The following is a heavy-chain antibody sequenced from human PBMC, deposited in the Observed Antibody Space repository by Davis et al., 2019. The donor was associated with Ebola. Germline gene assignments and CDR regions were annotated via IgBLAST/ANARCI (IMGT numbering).Heavy chain of an antibody. V-gene: IGHV3-33*01. CDR3: GRDRAMFRVGLIDY. CDR1: GFTLRYYG. CDR2: ILYDGSNK. Sequence: GESLKISCATSGFTLRYYGMHWVRQSPGKGLERVAVILYDGSNKYYADSVKGRFNISRDNSKNALYLQMNSLRAEDTAVYYCGRDRAMFRVGLIDYWGQGTLVTVSA. D-gene: IGHD3-10*01. J-gene: IGHJ4*02.